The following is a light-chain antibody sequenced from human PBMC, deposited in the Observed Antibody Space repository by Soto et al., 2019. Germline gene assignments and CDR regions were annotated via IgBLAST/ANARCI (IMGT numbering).Light chain of an antibody. CDR1: SSDVGGYHF. CDR3: CSYAGSSTFLV. J-gene: IGLJ2*01. CDR2: EVS. V-gene: IGLV2-23*02. Sequence: QSALTQPASVSGSPGQSITISCTGTSSDVGGYHFVSWYQQHPGKAPKLMISEVSKRPSGVSTRFSGSKSGNTASLTISGLQAEDEADYYCCSYAGSSTFLVLGGGTNVTVL.